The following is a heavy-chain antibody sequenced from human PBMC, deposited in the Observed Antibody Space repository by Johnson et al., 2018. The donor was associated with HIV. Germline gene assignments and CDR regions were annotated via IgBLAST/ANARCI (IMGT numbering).Heavy chain of an antibody. CDR3: AKDTLLESGVDI. J-gene: IGHJ3*02. CDR2: ISWNSGSI. Sequence: EVQLVESGGGLVQPGRSLRLSCAASGFTFDDYAMHWVRQAPGKGLEWVSGISWNSGSIGYADSVKGRFTISRDNAKNSLYLQMNSLRAEDTALYYCAKDTLLESGVDIWGQGTMVTVSS. V-gene: IGHV3-9*01. D-gene: IGHD3-3*02. CDR1: GFTFDDYA.